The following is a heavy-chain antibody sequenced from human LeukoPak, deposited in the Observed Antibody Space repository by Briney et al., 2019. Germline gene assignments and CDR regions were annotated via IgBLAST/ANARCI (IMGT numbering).Heavy chain of an antibody. V-gene: IGHV4-34*01. CDR2: INHSGST. CDR1: GGSFSGYY. D-gene: IGHD3-10*01. J-gene: IGHJ4*02. Sequence: SETLSLTCAVYGGSFSGYYWSWIRQPPGKGLEWIGEINHSGSTNYNPSLKSRVTISVDTSKNQFSLKLSSVTAADTAVYYCARAMVRGVIDYWGQGTLVTVSS. CDR3: ARAMVRGVIDY.